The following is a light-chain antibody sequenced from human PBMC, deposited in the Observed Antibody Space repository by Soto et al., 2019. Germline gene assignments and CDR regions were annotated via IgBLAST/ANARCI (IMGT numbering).Light chain of an antibody. V-gene: IGLV2-23*02. CDR3: CSYAGSITFT. Sequence: QSALTQPASVSGSPGQSITISCTGTSSDVGNYNLVSWYQQHPGKAPKLIIYASRKRPSGVSNRYSGSKSGNTASLTISGXQAEDEATYHCCSYAGSITFTFGGGTKLTVL. J-gene: IGLJ2*01. CDR1: SSDVGNYNL. CDR2: ASR.